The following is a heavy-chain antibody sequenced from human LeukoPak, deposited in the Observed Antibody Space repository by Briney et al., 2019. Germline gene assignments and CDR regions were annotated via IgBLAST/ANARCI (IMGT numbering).Heavy chain of an antibody. Sequence: SETLSLTCTLSGGSISSSSYYWGWIRQPPGKGLEWIGSIYYSGSTYYNPSLKSRVTISVDTSKNQFSLKLSSVTAADTAVYYCARPRLISYYFDYWGQGTLVTVSS. J-gene: IGHJ4*02. CDR2: IYYSGST. D-gene: IGHD3-16*02. CDR1: GGSISSSSYY. V-gene: IGHV4-39*01. CDR3: ARPRLISYYFDY.